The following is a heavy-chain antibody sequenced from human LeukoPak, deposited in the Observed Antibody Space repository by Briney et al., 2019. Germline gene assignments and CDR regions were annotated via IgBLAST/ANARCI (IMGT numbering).Heavy chain of an antibody. CDR3: AKDTAYYYGSGSSDGMDV. CDR1: GFTFDDCA. J-gene: IGHJ6*02. Sequence: PGGSLRLSCAASGFTFDDCAMHWVRQTPGKGLEGVSGISWNSGRIGYADSVKGRFTISRDNAKNSLYLQMNSLGAEDTALYYCAKDTAYYYGSGSSDGMDVWGQGTTVTVSS. CDR2: ISWNSGRI. V-gene: IGHV3-9*01. D-gene: IGHD3-10*01.